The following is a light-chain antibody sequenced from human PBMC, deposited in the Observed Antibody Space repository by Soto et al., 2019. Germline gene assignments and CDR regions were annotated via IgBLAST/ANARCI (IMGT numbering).Light chain of an antibody. CDR3: KQYGSSLTWT. CDR2: GAS. V-gene: IGKV3-20*01. Sequence: PGERATLSCRATQTVSSNYLAWYQQKPGQAPRLLIYGASTRATGIPDRFSGSGSGTDFTLTISRLEPEDFAVFYCKQYGSSLTWTFGQGTKVEIK. J-gene: IGKJ1*01. CDR1: QTVSSNY.